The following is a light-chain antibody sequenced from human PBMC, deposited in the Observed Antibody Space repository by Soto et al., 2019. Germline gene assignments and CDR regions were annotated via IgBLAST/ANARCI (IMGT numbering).Light chain of an antibody. CDR2: DIS. CDR1: QSVPRH. Sequence: EIVLTQSPATLSLSPGESATLSCRASQSVPRHFAWYQQRPGQAPRLLIYDISYRDTCIPARFSGSGSGTDFTLTISSLEPEDAAVYYCHDRSNWPRSTFGQGTKLEIK. V-gene: IGKV3-11*01. J-gene: IGKJ2*02. CDR3: HDRSNWPRST.